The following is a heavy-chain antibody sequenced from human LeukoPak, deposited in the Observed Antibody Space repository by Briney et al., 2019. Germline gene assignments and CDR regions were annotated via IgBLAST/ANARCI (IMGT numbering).Heavy chain of an antibody. CDR2: ISGDKSYI. CDR1: GFTFGSYT. J-gene: IGHJ4*02. D-gene: IGHD2-2*01. CDR3: AVDCSSTSCYDLYY. V-gene: IGHV3-21*01. Sequence: KAGGSLRLSCVASGFTFGSYTMNWVRQAPGKGLEWVSCISGDKSYIHYADSVKGRFTISRDNVKNSLYLQMNSLRAEDTAVYYCAVDCSSTSCYDLYYWGQGTLVTVSS.